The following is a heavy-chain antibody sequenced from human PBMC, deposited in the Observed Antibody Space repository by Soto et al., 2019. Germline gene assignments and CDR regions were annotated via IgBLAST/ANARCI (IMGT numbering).Heavy chain of an antibody. Sequence: SVKVSCKASGGTFSSYAISWVRQAPGQGLEWMGGIIPIFGTANYAQKFQGRVTITADKSTSTAYMELSSLRSEDTAVYYCARVFNLSSGYYFGAFDIWGQGTMVTVSS. D-gene: IGHD3-22*01. CDR3: ARVFNLSSGYYFGAFDI. CDR1: GGTFSSYA. J-gene: IGHJ3*02. CDR2: IIPIFGTA. V-gene: IGHV1-69*06.